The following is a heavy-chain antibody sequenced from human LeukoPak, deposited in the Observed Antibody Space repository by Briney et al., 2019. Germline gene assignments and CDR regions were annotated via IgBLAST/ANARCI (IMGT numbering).Heavy chain of an antibody. J-gene: IGHJ4*02. Sequence: SETLSLTCAVYGGSFRGYYWGWIRQPPGEGLEWIGEINHSGSTNYNPSRKSRVPISVDTSKNQFSLKLSSANAADTAVYYCARLGQQLIRALYRHFVYWGRGTLVTVSS. D-gene: IGHD6-13*01. CDR3: ARLGQQLIRALYRHFVY. V-gene: IGHV4-34*01. CDR1: GGSFRGYY. CDR2: INHSGST.